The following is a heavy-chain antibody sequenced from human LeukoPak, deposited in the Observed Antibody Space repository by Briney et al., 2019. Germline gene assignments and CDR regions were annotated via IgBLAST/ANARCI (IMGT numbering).Heavy chain of an antibody. Sequence: SVKVSCKASGGTSSSYAISWVRQAPGQGLEWMGGIIPIFGTANYAQKFQGRVTITADESTSTAYMELSSLRSEDTAVYYCARVSGYSGYDSAWGQGTLVTVSS. V-gene: IGHV1-69*01. J-gene: IGHJ4*02. CDR2: IIPIFGTA. CDR1: GGTSSSYA. D-gene: IGHD5-12*01. CDR3: ARVSGYSGYDSA.